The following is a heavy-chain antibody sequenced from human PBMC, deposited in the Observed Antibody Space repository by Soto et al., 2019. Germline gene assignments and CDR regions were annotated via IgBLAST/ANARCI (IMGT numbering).Heavy chain of an antibody. CDR2: IYYSGST. Sequence: SETLSLTCTVSGGSISSCGYYWSWIRQHPGKGLEWIGYIYYSGSTYYNPSLKSRVTISVDTSKNQFSLKLSSVTAADTAVYYCARVGQQLVREYYYYYYGMDVWGQGTTVTVSS. J-gene: IGHJ6*02. V-gene: IGHV4-31*03. CDR3: ARVGQQLVREYYYYYYGMDV. D-gene: IGHD6-13*01. CDR1: GGSISSCGYY.